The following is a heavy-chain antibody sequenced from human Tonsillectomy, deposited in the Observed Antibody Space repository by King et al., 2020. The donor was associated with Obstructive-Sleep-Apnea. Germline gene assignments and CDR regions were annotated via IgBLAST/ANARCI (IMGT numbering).Heavy chain of an antibody. D-gene: IGHD3-3*01. J-gene: IGHJ6*02. CDR2: VFYSGST. CDR1: GGSMYNYY. V-gene: IGHV4-59*12. Sequence: QLQESGPGLVKPSETLSLTCTVSGGSMYNYYWSWIRQPPGKGLEWVGNVFYSGSTNYTPSLKRRVTISVDTPKNQFSLRVTSVTSADTAVFYCASVRSSGLSGHYYGTDVWGQGTTVTVSS. CDR3: ASVRSSGLSGHYYGTDV.